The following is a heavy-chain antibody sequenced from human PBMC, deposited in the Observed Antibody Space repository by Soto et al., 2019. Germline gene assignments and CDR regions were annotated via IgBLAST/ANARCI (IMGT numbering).Heavy chain of an antibody. CDR2: ISDYNGNT. CDR3: ARRQDDFWSGTNWFDP. CDR1: GYTFTSYG. Sequence: QVQLVQSGAEVKKPGASVKVSCKASGYTFTSYGISWVRQAPGQGLEWMGWISDYNGNTNYAQKLQGRVTMTTDTSTSTAYMELRSLRSDDTAVYYCARRQDDFWSGTNWFDPWGQGTLVTVSS. J-gene: IGHJ5*02. D-gene: IGHD3-3*01. V-gene: IGHV1-18*01.